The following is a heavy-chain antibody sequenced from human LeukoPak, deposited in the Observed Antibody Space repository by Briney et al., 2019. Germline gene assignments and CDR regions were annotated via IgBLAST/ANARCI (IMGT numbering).Heavy chain of an antibody. Sequence: SETLSLTCTVSGESISAFYWSWVRQPAGKGLQWIGRISTSGSTNYNPSLKSRVTMSVDRSTNEFSLTVRSVTAADTALYYCARGLPSYGGYVDSYFYMDVWGKGTTVTVSS. V-gene: IGHV4-4*07. CDR3: ARGLPSYGGYVDSYFYMDV. CDR2: ISTSGST. CDR1: GESISAFY. J-gene: IGHJ6*03. D-gene: IGHD4-17*01.